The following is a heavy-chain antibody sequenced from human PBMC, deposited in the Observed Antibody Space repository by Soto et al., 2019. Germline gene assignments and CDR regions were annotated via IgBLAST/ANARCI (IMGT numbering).Heavy chain of an antibody. V-gene: IGHV3-74*03. CDR3: ARGNYSYDSEGLDV. D-gene: IGHD3-22*01. CDR2: IDTDERSI. J-gene: IGHJ6*02. CDR1: GFTFTGYW. Sequence: EVQLAESGGALVQPGGSLRLSCVGSGFTFTGYWMHWVRQAPGTGLVWVSRIDTDERSIAYADSVKGRFTISRDNAXNTVDLQMNSLRAEDTAVYYCARGNYSYDSEGLDVWGQGTTVTVSS.